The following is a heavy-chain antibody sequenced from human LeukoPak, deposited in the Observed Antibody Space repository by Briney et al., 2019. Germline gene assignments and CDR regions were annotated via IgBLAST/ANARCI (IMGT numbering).Heavy chain of an antibody. CDR2: IYSGGST. CDR3: ARGWRYCSSTSCYDAFDI. Sequence: PGGSLRLSCAASGFTVSSNYMSWVRQAPGKGLEWVSVIYSGGSTYYADSVKGRFTISRDNSKNTLYLQMNSLRAEDTAVYYCARGWRYCSSTSCYDAFDIWGQGTMVTVSS. V-gene: IGHV3-53*01. CDR1: GFTVSSNY. D-gene: IGHD2-2*01. J-gene: IGHJ3*02.